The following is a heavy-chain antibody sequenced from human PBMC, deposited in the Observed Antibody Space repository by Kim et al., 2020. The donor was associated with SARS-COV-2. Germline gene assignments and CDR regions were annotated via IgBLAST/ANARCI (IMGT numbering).Heavy chain of an antibody. D-gene: IGHD2-15*01. CDR2: ISYDGSNK. J-gene: IGHJ4*02. V-gene: IGHV3-30-3*01. Sequence: GGSLRLSCAASGFTFSSYAMHWVRQAPGKGLEWVAVISYDGSNKYYADSVKGRFTISRDNSKNTLYLQMNSLRAEDTAVYYCARAPTPAWKSPYDYWGQGPLVTVSS. CDR1: GFTFSSYA. CDR3: ARAPTPAWKSPYDY.